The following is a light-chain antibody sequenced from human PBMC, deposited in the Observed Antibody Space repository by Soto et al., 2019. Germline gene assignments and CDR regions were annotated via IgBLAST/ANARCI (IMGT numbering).Light chain of an antibody. Sequence: QSVLTQPPSTSGTPGQRVTISCSGSSSNIGRNTVSWYQHLPGTAPKLLIYSNNRRPSGVPDRFSGSKSGTSASLAISGLQSEDEADYYCAAWDGSLNGFYVFGTGTKVTVL. CDR2: SNN. CDR3: AAWDGSLNGFYV. V-gene: IGLV1-44*01. J-gene: IGLJ1*01. CDR1: SSNIGRNT.